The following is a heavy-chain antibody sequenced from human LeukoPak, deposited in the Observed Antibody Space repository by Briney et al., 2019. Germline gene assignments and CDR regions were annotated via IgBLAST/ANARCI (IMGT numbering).Heavy chain of an antibody. CDR2: IFYSGAA. CDR3: AREGGVRGVSPFDY. Sequence: PSETLSLTCTVSGGSISSSDYYWGWVRQPPGKGLEWIGSIFYSGAAHCNPSLKSRVTISVDTSNNQFSLKLSSVTAADTAVYYCAREGGVRGVSPFDYWGQGTLVTVSS. CDR1: GGSISSSDYY. J-gene: IGHJ4*02. V-gene: IGHV4-39*07. D-gene: IGHD3-10*01.